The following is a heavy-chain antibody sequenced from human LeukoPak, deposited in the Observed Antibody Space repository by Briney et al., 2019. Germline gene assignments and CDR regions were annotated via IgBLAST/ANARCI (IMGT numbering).Heavy chain of an antibody. J-gene: IGHJ4*02. D-gene: IGHD3-22*01. V-gene: IGHV3-7*01. CDR1: GFTFSGYW. CDR3: ARGRPYYFDTSGYPHYFDY. Sequence: GGSLRLSCADSGFTFSGYWMSWVRQAPGKGLEWVAHMRQDGSEKYYVDSVKGRFTISRDNAKNSLYLQMNSLRAEDTAVHYCARGRPYYFDTSGYPHYFDYWGQGTLVTVSS. CDR2: MRQDGSEK.